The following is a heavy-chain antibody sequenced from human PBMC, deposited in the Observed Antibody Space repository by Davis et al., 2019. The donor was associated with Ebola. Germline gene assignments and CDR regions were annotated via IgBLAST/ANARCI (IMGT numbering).Heavy chain of an antibody. J-gene: IGHJ5*02. CDR2: IYYSGST. CDR3: ARRAPYSYGYRWFDP. V-gene: IGHV4-59*01. D-gene: IGHD5-18*01. CDR1: SGSISSYY. Sequence: SETLSLTCTVSSGSISSYYWSWIRQPPGKGLEWIGYIYYSGSTNYNPSLNSRVTISVDTSKNQFSLKLSSVTAADTAVYYCARRAPYSYGYRWFDPWGQGTLVTVSS.